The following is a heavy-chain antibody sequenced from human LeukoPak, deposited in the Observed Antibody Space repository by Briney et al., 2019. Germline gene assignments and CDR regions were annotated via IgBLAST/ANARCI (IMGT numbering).Heavy chain of an antibody. CDR2: INSDGSST. V-gene: IGHV3-74*01. CDR1: GFTFSSYW. Sequence: QPGGSLRLSCAASGFTFSSYWMHWVRQAPGKGLVWVSRINSDGSSTSYADSVKGRFTISRDNAKNTLYLQMNSLRAEDTAVYYCAKDYDQEDYGMDVWGQGTTVTVSS. J-gene: IGHJ6*01. D-gene: IGHD3-3*01. CDR3: AKDYDQEDYGMDV.